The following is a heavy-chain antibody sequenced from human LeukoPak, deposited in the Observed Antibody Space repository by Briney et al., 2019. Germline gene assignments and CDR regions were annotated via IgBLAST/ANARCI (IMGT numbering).Heavy chain of an antibody. D-gene: IGHD3-22*01. CDR2: IRYDGSNK. Sequence: GGSLRLSCAASGFTFSSYGMHWVRQAPGKGLEWVAFIRYDGSNKYYADSVKGRFTISRDNSKNTLYLQMNSLRAEDTAVYYCAKDLNYYDSSSYSLTPFDPWGQGTLVTVSS. J-gene: IGHJ5*02. CDR1: GFTFSSYG. V-gene: IGHV3-30*02. CDR3: AKDLNYYDSSSYSLTPFDP.